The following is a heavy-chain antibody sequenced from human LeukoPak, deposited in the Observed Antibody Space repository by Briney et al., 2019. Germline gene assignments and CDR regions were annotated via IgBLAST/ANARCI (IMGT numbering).Heavy chain of an antibody. V-gene: IGHV4-39*07. J-gene: IGHJ3*02. CDR2: IYYSGST. D-gene: IGHD3-10*01. Sequence: PSETLSLTCTVSGGSISSSSYYWGWIRQPPGKGLEWIGSIYYSGSTYYNPSLKSRVTISVDTSKNQFSLKLSSVTAADTAVYYCARGDHGSDDAFDIWGQGTMVTVSS. CDR3: ARGDHGSDDAFDI. CDR1: GGSISSSSYY.